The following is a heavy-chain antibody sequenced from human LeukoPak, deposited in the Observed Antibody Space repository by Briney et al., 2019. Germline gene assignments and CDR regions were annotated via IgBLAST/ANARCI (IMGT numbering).Heavy chain of an antibody. V-gene: IGHV4-34*01. Sequence: SETLSLTCAVYGGSFSGYYWSWIRQPPGKGLEWIGEINHSGSTNYNPSLKSRVTISVDTSKNQFSLKLSSVSAADTAVYYCARDRYYFGSWGQGTLVTVSS. CDR1: GGSFSGYY. D-gene: IGHD1-14*01. J-gene: IGHJ4*02. CDR2: INHSGST. CDR3: ARDRYYFGS.